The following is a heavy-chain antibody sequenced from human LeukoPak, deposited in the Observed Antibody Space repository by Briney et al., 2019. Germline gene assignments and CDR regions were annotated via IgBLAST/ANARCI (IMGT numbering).Heavy chain of an antibody. CDR3: ARDYISSCWYVEAGMDV. J-gene: IGHJ6*02. V-gene: IGHV1-2*04. D-gene: IGHD6-13*01. CDR2: INPNSGGT. Sequence: GASVKVSCKASGYTFTGYYMHWVRQAPGQGLEWMGWINPNSGGTNYAQKFQGWVTMTRDTSISTAYMELSRLRSDDTAVYYCARDYISSCWYVEAGMDVWGQGTTVTVSS. CDR1: GYTFTGYY.